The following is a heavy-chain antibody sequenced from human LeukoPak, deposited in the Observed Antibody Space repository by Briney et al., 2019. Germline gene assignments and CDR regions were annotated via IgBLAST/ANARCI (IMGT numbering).Heavy chain of an antibody. V-gene: IGHV4-59*01. D-gene: IGHD4-17*01. CDR2: IYYSGST. J-gene: IGHJ4*02. CDR1: GGSISSYY. CDR3: ARAVPRYGGYDY. Sequence: PSETLSLTCTVSGGSISSYYWSWIRQPPGKGLEWIGYIYYSGSTNYNPSLKSRVTISVDTSKNQFSLKPSSVTAADTAVYYCARAVPRYGGYDYWGQGTLVTVSS.